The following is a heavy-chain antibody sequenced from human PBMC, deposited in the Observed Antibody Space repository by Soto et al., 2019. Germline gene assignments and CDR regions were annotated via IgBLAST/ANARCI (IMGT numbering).Heavy chain of an antibody. Sequence: PSETLSLTCAVSGGSISSSNWWSWVRQPPGKGLEWIGEIYHSGSTNYNPSLKSRVTISVDKSKNQFSLKLSSVTAADTAVYYCARVKATYYTQSGGNWFDPWGQGTLVTVSS. V-gene: IGHV4-4*02. CDR1: GGSISSSNW. CDR3: ARVKATYYTQSGGNWFDP. CDR2: IYHSGST. D-gene: IGHD3-10*01. J-gene: IGHJ5*02.